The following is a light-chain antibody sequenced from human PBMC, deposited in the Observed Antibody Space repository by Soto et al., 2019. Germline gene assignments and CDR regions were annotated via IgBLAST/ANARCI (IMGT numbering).Light chain of an antibody. J-gene: IGKJ3*01. Sequence: DIQMTQSPSSLSASVGDRVTITCRASQSISSYLNWYQQKPGKAHKLLIYAESSLQSGVPSRFSGSGSGTAFTHTISSLQPEDFATFYCQQSYSTPFTFAPGNKVHIK. CDR1: QSISSY. V-gene: IGKV1-39*01. CDR3: QQSYSTPFT. CDR2: AES.